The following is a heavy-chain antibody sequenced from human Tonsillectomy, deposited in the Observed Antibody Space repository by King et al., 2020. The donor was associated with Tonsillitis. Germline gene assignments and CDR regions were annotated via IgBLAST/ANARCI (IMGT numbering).Heavy chain of an antibody. Sequence: QLVQSGAEVKKPGASVKVSCKASGYTFTSYGITWVRQAPGQGLEWMGWITTYNGNTNYAQKLQGRVTMTTDTSTSTAYMDRRSLRSDATAVYYCASRGGPAAAPDCWGQGTLVTVSS. CDR3: ASRGGPAAAPDC. J-gene: IGHJ4*02. CDR1: GYTFTSYG. CDR2: ITTYNGNT. V-gene: IGHV1-18*01. D-gene: IGHD6-13*01.